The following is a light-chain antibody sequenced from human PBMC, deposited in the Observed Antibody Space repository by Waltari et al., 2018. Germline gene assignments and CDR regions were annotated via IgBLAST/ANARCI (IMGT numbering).Light chain of an antibody. CDR1: RSSNSY. J-gene: IGKJ2*01. CDR3: QQSHSAPPYT. V-gene: IGKV1-39*01. CDR2: AAS. Sequence: DIQMTQSPSSMSASVGDRVTITCRASRSSNSYLSWYPHKTGKAPKLLIYAASTLQSGVPSRFSGSGSGTDFTLTISSLQPEDFATYYCQQSHSAPPYTFGQGTKLEIK.